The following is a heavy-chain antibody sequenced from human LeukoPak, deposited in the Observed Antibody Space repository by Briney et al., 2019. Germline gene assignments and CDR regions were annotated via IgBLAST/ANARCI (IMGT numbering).Heavy chain of an antibody. CDR2: IYYSGST. CDR1: GGSTSSYY. CDR3: ARHGLGYLTTVTTFRSNWFDP. J-gene: IGHJ5*02. Sequence: PSETLSLTCTVSGGSTSSYYWSWIRQPPGKGLEWIGYIYYSGSTNYNPSLKSRVTISVDTSKNQFSLKLSSVTAADTAVYYCARHGLGYLTTVTTFRSNWFDPWGQGTLVTVSS. V-gene: IGHV4-59*08. D-gene: IGHD4-17*01.